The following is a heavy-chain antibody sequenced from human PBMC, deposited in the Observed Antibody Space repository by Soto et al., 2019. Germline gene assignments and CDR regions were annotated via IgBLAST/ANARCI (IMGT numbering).Heavy chain of an antibody. J-gene: IGHJ4*02. CDR3: ATGPGGGGY. Sequence: EVQLVESGGGLIQPGGSLRLSCAVSGFTVSNNYMSWVRQAPGKGLEGVSVIYSGGYTAYGDSVKGRFTISRDNSKNTLYPQMKSPRAAAPAFFSWATGPGGGGYWGQGTLVTVSS. CDR1: GFTVSNNY. V-gene: IGHV3-53*01. D-gene: IGHD3-10*01. CDR2: IYSGGYT.